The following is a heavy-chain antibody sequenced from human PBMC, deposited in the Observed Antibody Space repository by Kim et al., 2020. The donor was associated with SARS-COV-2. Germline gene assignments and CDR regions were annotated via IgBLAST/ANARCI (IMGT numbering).Heavy chain of an antibody. J-gene: IGHJ3*02. D-gene: IGHD1-1*01. CDR1: GFTFSGSA. CDR2: IRSKANSYAT. V-gene: IGHV3-73*01. Sequence: GGSLRLSCAASGFTFSGSAIHWVRQASGKGLAWVGRIRSKANSYATTYAASVRGRFSISRDDSKNTAYLQMNNLKTEDTAVYYWTSVPATTSACCDDFD. CDR3: TSVPATTSACCDDFD.